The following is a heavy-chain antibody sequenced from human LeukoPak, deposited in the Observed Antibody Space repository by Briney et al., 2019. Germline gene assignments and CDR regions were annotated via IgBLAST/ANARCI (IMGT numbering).Heavy chain of an antibody. CDR2: INHSGST. CDR1: GGSFSGYY. CDR3: ASLPIAAAGTWTYYFDY. D-gene: IGHD6-13*01. Sequence: SETLSLTCAVYGGSFSGYYWSWIRQPPGKGVEWIGEINHSGSTNYDPSLKSRVTISVYTSKNQFSLKLSSVTAADTAVYYCASLPIAAAGTWTYYFDYWGQGTLVTVSS. J-gene: IGHJ4*02. V-gene: IGHV4-34*01.